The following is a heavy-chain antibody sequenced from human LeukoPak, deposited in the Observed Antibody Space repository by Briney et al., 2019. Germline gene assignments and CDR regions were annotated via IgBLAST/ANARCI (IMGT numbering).Heavy chain of an antibody. CDR3: ARAGLFYYNQDAFDI. V-gene: IGHV3-11*01. D-gene: IGHD3-3*01. J-gene: IGHJ3*02. Sequence: GGSLRLSCAASGFTFSDYYMSWTRQAPGKGLEWVSYISSSGSTIYYADSVKGRFTISRDNAKNSLYLQMNSLRAEDTAVYYCARAGLFYYNQDAFDIWGQGTMVTVSS. CDR1: GFTFSDYY. CDR2: ISSSGSTI.